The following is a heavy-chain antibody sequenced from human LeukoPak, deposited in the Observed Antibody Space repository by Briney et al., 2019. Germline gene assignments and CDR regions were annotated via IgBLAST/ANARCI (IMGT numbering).Heavy chain of an antibody. CDR1: GYTFTSYG. D-gene: IGHD2-15*01. Sequence: ASVKVSCKASGYTFTSYGISWVRQAPGQGLEWMGWISAYNGNTNYAQKLQGRVTMTTDTSTSTAYMELRSLRSDDTAVYYCARDRVVVVAATENLDYYYGTDVWGQGTTVTVSS. CDR2: ISAYNGNT. J-gene: IGHJ6*02. CDR3: ARDRVVVVAATENLDYYYGTDV. V-gene: IGHV1-18*01.